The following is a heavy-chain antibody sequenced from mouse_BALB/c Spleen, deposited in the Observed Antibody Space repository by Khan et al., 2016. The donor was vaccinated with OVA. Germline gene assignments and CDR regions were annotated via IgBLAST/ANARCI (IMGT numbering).Heavy chain of an antibody. CDR2: INPHIGET. Sequence: DVQLQQSGPELVKPGASVKISCKASGYSFTGYFMNWVMQSPGKSLEWIGRINPHIGETFYNQKFKGKATLTVDESSSTAHMELRSLASEDSAVYYCARIYRSDFDYWGQGTTVTVSS. CDR3: ARIYRSDFDY. CDR1: GYSFTGYF. D-gene: IGHD1-1*01. V-gene: IGHV1-20*02. J-gene: IGHJ2*01.